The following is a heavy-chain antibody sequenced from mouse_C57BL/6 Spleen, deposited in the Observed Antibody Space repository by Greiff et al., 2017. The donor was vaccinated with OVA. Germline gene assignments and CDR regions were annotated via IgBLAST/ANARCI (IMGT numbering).Heavy chain of an antibody. D-gene: IGHD2-4*01. CDR2: IDPSDSYT. V-gene: IGHV1-50*01. CDR1: GYTFTSYW. Sequence: QVQLQQPGAELVKPGASVKLSCKASGYTFTSYWMQWVKQRPGQGLEWIGEIDPSDSYTNYNQKFKGKATLTVDTSSSTAYMQLSSLTSEDSAVYYCARDYDGGFADWGQGTLVTVSA. J-gene: IGHJ3*01. CDR3: ARDYDGGFAD.